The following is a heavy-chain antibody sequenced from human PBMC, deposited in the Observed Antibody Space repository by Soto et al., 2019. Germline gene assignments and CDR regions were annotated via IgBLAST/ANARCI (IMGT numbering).Heavy chain of an antibody. Sequence: GGSLRLSCTAPGFSFRAYAMTWVRQAPGKGLEWLSAISHNGGSTYYADSVQGRFTISRDNSLNTLYLQLTSPRDADTALYYCARIVVPVFSDAFDLWGQGTLVTVSS. CDR3: ARIVVPVFSDAFDL. J-gene: IGHJ3*01. CDR1: GFSFRAYA. V-gene: IGHV3-23*01. D-gene: IGHD2-15*01. CDR2: ISHNGGST.